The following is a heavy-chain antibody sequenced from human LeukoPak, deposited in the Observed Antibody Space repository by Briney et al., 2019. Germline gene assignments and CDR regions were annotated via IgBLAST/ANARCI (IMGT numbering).Heavy chain of an antibody. V-gene: IGHV4-61*02. CDR2: IYTSGST. D-gene: IGHD3-3*01. Sequence: SQTLSLTCTVSGGSISSGSYYWSWIRQPAGKGLEWIGRIYTSGSTNYNPSLKSRVTISVDTSKNQFSLKLSSVTAADTAVYYCARYNPYYDFWSGLYYYYMDVWGRGTTVTVSS. CDR3: ARYNPYYDFWSGLYYYYMDV. CDR1: GGSISSGSYY. J-gene: IGHJ6*03.